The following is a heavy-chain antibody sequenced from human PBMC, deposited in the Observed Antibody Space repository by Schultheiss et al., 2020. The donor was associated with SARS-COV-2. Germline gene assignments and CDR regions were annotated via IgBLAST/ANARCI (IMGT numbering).Heavy chain of an antibody. J-gene: IGHJ6*02. CDR1: GFTFSSYA. Sequence: GESLKISCAASGFTFSSYAMSWVRQAPGKGLEWVSAISGSGGSTYYADSVKGRFTISRDNSKNTLYLQMNSLRAEDTAVYYCARDLQTVMGYYYYGMDVWGQGTTVTVSS. CDR2: ISGSGGST. D-gene: IGHD4-11*01. V-gene: IGHV3-23*01. CDR3: ARDLQTVMGYYYYGMDV.